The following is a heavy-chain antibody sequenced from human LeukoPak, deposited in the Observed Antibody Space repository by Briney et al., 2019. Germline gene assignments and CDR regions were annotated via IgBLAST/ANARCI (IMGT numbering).Heavy chain of an antibody. D-gene: IGHD1-26*01. J-gene: IGHJ4*02. CDR2: IYHSGST. CDR3: ARNEGAPYYFDY. Sequence: SSQTLSLTCTVSGGSISSGGYYWSWIRQPPGKGLEWIGYIYHSGSTYYNPSLKSRVTISVDRSKNQFSLKLSSVTAADTAVYYCARNEGAPYYFDYWGQGTLVTVSS. CDR1: GGSISSGGYY. V-gene: IGHV4-30-2*01.